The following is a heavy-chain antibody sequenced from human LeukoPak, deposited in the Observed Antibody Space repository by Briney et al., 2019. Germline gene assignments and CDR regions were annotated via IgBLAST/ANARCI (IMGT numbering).Heavy chain of an antibody. V-gene: IGHV4-34*01. CDR1: GGSFSGYY. J-gene: IGHJ4*02. D-gene: IGHD3-16*02. Sequence: SETLPLTCAVYGGSFSGYYWSWIRQPPGKGLEWIGEINHSGSTNYNPSLKSRVTISVDTSKNQSSLKLSSVTAADTAVYYCARVYDYVWGSYRAPDYWGQGTLVTVSS. CDR2: INHSGST. CDR3: ARVYDYVWGSYRAPDY.